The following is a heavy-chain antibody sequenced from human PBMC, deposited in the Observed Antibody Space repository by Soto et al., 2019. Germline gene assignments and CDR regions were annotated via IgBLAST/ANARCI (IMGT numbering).Heavy chain of an antibody. V-gene: IGHV3-30*18. CDR3: AKVLNEGTYYYGSGSYETARTDYGMDV. J-gene: IGHJ6*02. CDR2: KSYEGSNK. D-gene: IGHD3-10*01. CDR1: GFTFSSYA. Sequence: GGSLRLSCAASGFTFSSYAMSWVRQAPGKGLEWVAVKSYEGSNKYYADSVKGRFIISRDNSKNTLYLQLNSLRAEDTAVYYCAKVLNEGTYYYGSGSYETARTDYGMDVWGQGTTVTVSS.